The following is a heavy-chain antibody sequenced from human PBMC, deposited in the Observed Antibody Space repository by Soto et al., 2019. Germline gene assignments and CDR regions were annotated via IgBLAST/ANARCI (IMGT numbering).Heavy chain of an antibody. CDR2: IYPGNSDT. V-gene: IGHV5-51*01. D-gene: IGHD5-12*01. CDR3: ARPPWTHHSVFHS. CDR1: GFTFTNYW. J-gene: IGHJ4*02. Sequence: GESLKISCKASGFTFTNYWIGWVRQMPGKGLEWMGIIYPGNSDTRYSPSFQGQVTISADKSITTAYLQWSSLKASDSAMYYCARPPWTHHSVFHSWGQVT.